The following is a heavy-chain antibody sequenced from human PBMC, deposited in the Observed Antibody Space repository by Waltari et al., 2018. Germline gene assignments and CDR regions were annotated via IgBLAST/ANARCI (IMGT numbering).Heavy chain of an antibody. Sequence: QVQLQESGPGLVKPSETLSLTCAVSGYSISSGYYWGWIRQPPGKGLEWIGSIYHSGSTYYNPSLKSRVTISVDTSKNQFSLKLSSVTAADTAVYYCVVSLRNWFDPWGQGTLVTVSS. CDR2: IYHSGST. CDR1: GYSISSGYY. J-gene: IGHJ5*02. V-gene: IGHV4-38-2*01. CDR3: VVSLRNWFDP.